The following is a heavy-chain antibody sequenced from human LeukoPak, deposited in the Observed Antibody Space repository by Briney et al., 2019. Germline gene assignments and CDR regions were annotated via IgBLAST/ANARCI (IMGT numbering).Heavy chain of an antibody. CDR1: GFTFSSYW. CDR2: IKQDGSEK. J-gene: IGHJ4*02. V-gene: IGHV3-7*01. Sequence: GGSLRLSCAASGFTFSSYWMSWVRQAPGKGLEWVANIKQDGSEKYYVDSVKGRFTISRDNAKNSLYLQMNSLRAEDTAVYYCARAPGSSTSCYKPYYFDYWGQGTLVTVSS. D-gene: IGHD2-2*02. CDR3: ARAPGSSTSCYKPYYFDY.